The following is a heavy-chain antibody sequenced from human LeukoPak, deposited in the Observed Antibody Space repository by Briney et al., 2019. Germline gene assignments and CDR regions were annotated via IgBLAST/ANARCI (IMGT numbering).Heavy chain of an antibody. CDR2: ISYDGDNY. J-gene: IGHJ4*02. Sequence: PGRSLRLSCAVSGFTFSNYAMNWVRQAPAKGLEWVAVISYDGDNYYYADSVKGRFTISRDNSKNTLYLQMNSLRAEDTAVYYCARDRPADYWGQGTLVSVSS. CDR3: ARDRPADY. V-gene: IGHV3-30-3*01. CDR1: GFTFSNYA.